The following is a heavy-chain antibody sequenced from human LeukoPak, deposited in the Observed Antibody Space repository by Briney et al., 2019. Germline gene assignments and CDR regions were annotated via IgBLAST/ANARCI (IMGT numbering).Heavy chain of an antibody. CDR1: VGSFSGYY. Sequence: SETLSLTCAVYVGSFSGYYWSWIRQPPGKGLEWIGEINHSGSTNYNPSLKSRVTISVDTSKNQFSLKLSSVTAADTAVYYCARGFKRSSSGPPFDYWGQGTLVTVSS. D-gene: IGHD6-6*01. CDR2: INHSGST. CDR3: ARGFKRSSSGPPFDY. V-gene: IGHV4-34*01. J-gene: IGHJ4*02.